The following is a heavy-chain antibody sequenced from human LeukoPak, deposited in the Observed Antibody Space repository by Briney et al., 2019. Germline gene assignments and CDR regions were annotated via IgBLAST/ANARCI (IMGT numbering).Heavy chain of an antibody. V-gene: IGHV4-39*01. Sequence: PSETLSLTCTVSGGSISSSSYYWGWIRQPPGKGLEWIGSIYYSGSTYYNPSLKSRVTISVDTSKNQFSLKLSSVTAADTAVYYCARHDNYGGNSYYYYYYMDVWGKGTTVTVSS. CDR2: IYYSGST. J-gene: IGHJ6*03. CDR1: GGSISSSSYY. CDR3: ARHDNYGGNSYYYYYYMDV. D-gene: IGHD4-23*01.